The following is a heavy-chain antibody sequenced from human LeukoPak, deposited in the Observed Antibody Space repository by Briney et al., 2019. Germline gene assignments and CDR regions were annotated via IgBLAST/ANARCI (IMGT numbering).Heavy chain of an antibody. CDR1: GGSLSTNA. V-gene: IGHV1-69*13. D-gene: IGHD2-15*01. J-gene: IGHJ4*02. Sequence: SVKVSCKASGGSLSTNAINWVRQVPGRGLEWMGGIIPFYSATDYAQKLQGRVTITADESTNTAYMELNSLTSKDTAVYYCARMVGYAYSDYWGQGTLVTVSS. CDR3: ARMVGYAYSDY. CDR2: IIPFYSAT.